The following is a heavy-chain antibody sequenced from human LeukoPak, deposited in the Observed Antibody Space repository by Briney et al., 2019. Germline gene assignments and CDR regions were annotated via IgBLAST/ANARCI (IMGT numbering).Heavy chain of an antibody. CDR2: ISSSSSYI. D-gene: IGHD2-21*02. V-gene: IGHV3-21*04. CDR3: AKDHANTPVVTN. J-gene: IGHJ4*02. Sequence: GGSLRLSCAASGFSLSSYSMNWVRQAPGKGLEWVSSISSSSSYIYYADSVKGRFTISRDNAKNSLYLQMNNLRVDDTAIYYCAKDHANTPVVTNWGQGILVSVSS. CDR1: GFSLSSYS.